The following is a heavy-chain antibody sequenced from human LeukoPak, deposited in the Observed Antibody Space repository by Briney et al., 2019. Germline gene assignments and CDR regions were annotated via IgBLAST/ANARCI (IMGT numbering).Heavy chain of an antibody. CDR2: ILYDGSNK. CDR1: GFTFSSYA. V-gene: IGHV3-30-3*01. Sequence: GGSLRLSCAASGFTFSSYAMHWVRQAPGKGLEWVAVILYDGSNKYYADSVKGRFTISRDNSNNTLYLQMNSLRAEDTAVYYCARVDGSPDYWGQGTLVTVSS. J-gene: IGHJ4*02. D-gene: IGHD2-15*01. CDR3: ARVDGSPDY.